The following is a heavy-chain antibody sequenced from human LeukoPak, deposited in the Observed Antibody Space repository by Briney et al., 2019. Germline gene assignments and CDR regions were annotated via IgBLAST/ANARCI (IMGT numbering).Heavy chain of an antibody. D-gene: IGHD1-26*01. V-gene: IGHV3-23*01. J-gene: IGHJ4*02. CDR2: ISGSGGST. Sequence: GGSLRLSCAASGFAFSSYAMSWVREAPGKGLEWVSGISGSGGSTYYADSVKGRFTISRDNSKNTLYLQMNGLRAEDTALYYCAKIGGVSGSYGGIDYWGQGTLVTVSS. CDR1: GFAFSSYA. CDR3: AKIGGVSGSYGGIDY.